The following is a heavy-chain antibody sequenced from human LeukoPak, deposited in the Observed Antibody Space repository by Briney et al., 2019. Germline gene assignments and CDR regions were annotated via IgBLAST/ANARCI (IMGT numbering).Heavy chain of an antibody. J-gene: IGHJ6*03. Sequence: SETLSLTCTVSGGSISSGGYYWSWIRQPPGKGLEWVGYIYHSGSTYYNPSLKSRVTISVDRSKNQFSLKLSSVTAADTAVYYCARRWVWSGSYRANYYMDFWGKGTTVTVSS. CDR1: GGSISSGGYY. CDR3: ARRWVWSGSYRANYYMDF. V-gene: IGHV4-30-2*01. CDR2: IYHSGST. D-gene: IGHD1-26*01.